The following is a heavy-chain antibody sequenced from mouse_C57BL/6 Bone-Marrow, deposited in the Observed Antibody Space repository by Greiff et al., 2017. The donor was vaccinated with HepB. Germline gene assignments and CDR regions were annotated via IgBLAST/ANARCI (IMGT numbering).Heavy chain of an antibody. CDR3: ARSGATMVTT. CDR2: IHPNSGST. J-gene: IGHJ2*01. CDR1: GYTFTSYW. D-gene: IGHD2-2*01. V-gene: IGHV1-64*01. Sequence: QVQLKQPGAELVKPGASVKLSCKASGYTFTSYWMHWVKQRPGQGLEWIGMIHPNSGSTNYNEKFKSKATLTVDKSSSTAYMQLSSLTSEDSAVYYCARSGATMVTTWGQGTTLTVSS.